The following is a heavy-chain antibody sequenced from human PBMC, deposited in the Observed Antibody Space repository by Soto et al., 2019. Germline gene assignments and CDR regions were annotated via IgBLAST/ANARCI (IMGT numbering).Heavy chain of an antibody. D-gene: IGHD3-3*01. J-gene: IGHJ4*02. CDR2: IYYSGST. CDR1: GGSIISGGYY. V-gene: IGHV4-31*03. Sequence: PSETLSLTCTVSGGSIISGGYYWILIRQHPGKGLEWIGYIYYSGSTYYNPSLKSRVIISVDTSKNQFSPKLSSVTAADTAVYYCAREPDFWSRGTVVTVSS. CDR3: AREPDF.